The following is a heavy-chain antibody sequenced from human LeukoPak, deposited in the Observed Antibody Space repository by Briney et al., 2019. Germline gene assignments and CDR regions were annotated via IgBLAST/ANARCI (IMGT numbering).Heavy chain of an antibody. J-gene: IGHJ6*02. D-gene: IGHD3-22*01. V-gene: IGHV1-46*01. CDR1: GYTFTSYY. CDR3: ARDLVYYDSSGAFLYYYGMDV. CDR2: INPSGGGT. Sequence: ASVKVSCKASGYTFTSYYMHWVRQAPGQGLEWMGIINPSGGGTSYAQKFQGRVTMTRDTSTSTVYMELSSLRSEDTAVYYCARDLVYYDSSGAFLYYYGMDVWGQGTTVTVSS.